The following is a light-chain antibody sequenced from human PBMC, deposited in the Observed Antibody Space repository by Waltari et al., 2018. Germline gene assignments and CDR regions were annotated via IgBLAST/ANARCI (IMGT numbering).Light chain of an antibody. CDR3: MQALQTPYT. CDR1: QSLLQSDGYIH. Sequence: IGITQSPVSLPVTAGGPAYLSCRSSQSLLQSDGYIHLDWHLQKPGQSPQLLIYLASNRASGVPDRFSGSGSGTDFTLKISRVEAEDVGVYYCMQALQTPYTFGQGTKLEIK. J-gene: IGKJ2*01. V-gene: IGKV2-28*01. CDR2: LAS.